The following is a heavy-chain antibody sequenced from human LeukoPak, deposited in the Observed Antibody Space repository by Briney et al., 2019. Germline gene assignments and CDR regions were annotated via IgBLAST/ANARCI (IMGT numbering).Heavy chain of an antibody. J-gene: IGHJ3*02. V-gene: IGHV3-9*01. CDR3: AREGMGNAFDI. D-gene: IGHD7-27*01. CDR1: GFTFDDYA. Sequence: GGSLRPSCAASGFTFDDYAMHWVRQAPGKGLEWVSGISWNSGSIGYADSVKGRFTISRDNAKNSLYLQMNSLRAGDTAVYYCAREGMGNAFDIWGQGTMVTVSS. CDR2: ISWNSGSI.